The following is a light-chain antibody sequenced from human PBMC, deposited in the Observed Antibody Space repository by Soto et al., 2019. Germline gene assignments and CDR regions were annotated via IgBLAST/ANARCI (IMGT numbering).Light chain of an antibody. CDR1: QSVSSN. V-gene: IGKV3-15*01. J-gene: IGKJ4*01. CDR2: GAS. CDR3: QQNNNWSAP. Sequence: EIVMTQSPATLSVSPGERATLSCRASQSVSSNLAWYQQKPGQAPRLLIYGASTRATGIPARFSGSGSGTEFTLTISSLQSEDFAVYYCQQNNNWSAPCGGGSKV.